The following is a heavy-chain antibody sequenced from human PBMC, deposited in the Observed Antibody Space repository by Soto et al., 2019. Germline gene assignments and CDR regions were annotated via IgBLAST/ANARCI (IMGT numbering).Heavy chain of an antibody. Sequence: GGSLRLSCAASGFTFSSYAMSWVRQAPGKRLEWVSAISGSGGSTYYADYVKGRFTISRDNSKNTLYLQMNSLRAEDTAVYYCSKLLGYDILNGYSAVDYWGQGTLVTVSS. J-gene: IGHJ4*02. CDR3: SKLLGYDILNGYSAVDY. CDR1: GFTFSSYA. D-gene: IGHD3-9*01. CDR2: ISGSGGST. V-gene: IGHV3-23*01.